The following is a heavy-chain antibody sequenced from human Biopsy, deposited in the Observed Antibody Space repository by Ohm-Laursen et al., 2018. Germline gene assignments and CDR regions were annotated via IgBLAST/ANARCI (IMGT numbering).Heavy chain of an antibody. CDR2: IAYDGSNK. V-gene: IGHV3-30*18. CDR3: AKDGGQWLGGAFDI. Sequence: SLRLSCAASGFIFSTYAMHWVRQPPGKGLEWLAVIAYDGSNKYYAESVKGRFTISRDRSRDTVHLQMNSLRYEDTALYYRAKDGGQWLGGAFDIWGHGTMVSVSS. D-gene: IGHD6-19*01. CDR1: GFIFSTYA. J-gene: IGHJ3*02.